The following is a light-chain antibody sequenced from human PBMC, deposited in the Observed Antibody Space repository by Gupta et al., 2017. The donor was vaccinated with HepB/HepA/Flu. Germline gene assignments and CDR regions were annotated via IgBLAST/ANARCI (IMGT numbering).Light chain of an antibody. CDR3: QQYNSYSRT. J-gene: IGKJ1*01. Sequence: DIQMTQSPSTLSASVGDRVTITCRASQSISSWLAWYQQKPGKAPKLLIYKASSLESGVPSRFSGSGSGTXFTLTIXSLQPDDFAPYYCQQYNSYSRTFGXGTKVEIK. CDR2: KAS. V-gene: IGKV1-5*03. CDR1: QSISSW.